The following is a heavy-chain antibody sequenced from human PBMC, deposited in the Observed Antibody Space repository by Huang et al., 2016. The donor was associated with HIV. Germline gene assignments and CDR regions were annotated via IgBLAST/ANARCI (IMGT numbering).Heavy chain of an antibody. J-gene: IGHJ5*02. D-gene: IGHD7-27*01. CDR2: ANPGSGNT. V-gene: IGHV1-8*01. CDR1: GYTFSFHD. Sequence: QEQLVQSGAEVKKPGASVTVSCKASGYTFSFHDVHWVRQVSGQGLEWMGGANPGSGNTGYERKFQGRVTMTTNTSVTTAYMELRSLTSEDTAVYFCARGPLHRAIMNWGEGFDPWGQGTLVIVTS. CDR3: ARGPLHRAIMNWGEGFDP.